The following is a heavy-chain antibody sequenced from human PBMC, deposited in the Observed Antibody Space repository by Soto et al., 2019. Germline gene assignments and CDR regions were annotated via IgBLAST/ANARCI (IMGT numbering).Heavy chain of an antibody. Sequence: EVQLLESGGGLVQPGGSLRLSCAASGFTVSSYAMCWVRQAPAKGLECVSGISRSGSSTYYAASVKGRFTISRDNYKSPLYLEMDSLRGEDTAVYYCANSSGPMGVYFDWDYAFAIWGQGTMVTVSS. CDR2: ISRSGSST. CDR1: GFTVSSYA. D-gene: IGHD3-9*01. CDR3: ANSSGPMGVYFDWDYAFAI. V-gene: IGHV3-23*01. J-gene: IGHJ3*02.